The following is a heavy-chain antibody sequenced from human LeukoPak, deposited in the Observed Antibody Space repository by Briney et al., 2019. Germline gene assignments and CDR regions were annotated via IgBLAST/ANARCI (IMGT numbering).Heavy chain of an antibody. J-gene: IGHJ5*02. CDR1: GYSFTSYY. V-gene: IGHV1-2*02. Sequence: ASVKVSCTASGYSFTSYYMHWVRQAPGQGLEWMGWINPNSGGTNYAQKFQGRVTMTRDTSISTAYMELSRLRSDDTAVYYCARPLKDSSSSNWFDPWGQATLVTVSS. CDR3: ARPLKDSSSSNWFDP. D-gene: IGHD6-6*01. CDR2: INPNSGGT.